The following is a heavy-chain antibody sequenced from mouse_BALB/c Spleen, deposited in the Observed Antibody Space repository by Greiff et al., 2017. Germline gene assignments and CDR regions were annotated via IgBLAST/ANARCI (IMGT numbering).Heavy chain of an antibody. CDR2: ISYSGST. D-gene: IGHD1-1*02. J-gene: IGHJ4*01. Sequence: EVQRVESGPGLVKPSQSLSLTCTVTGYSITSDYAWNWIRQFPGNKLEWMGYISYSGSTSYNPSLKSRISITRDTSKNQFFLQLNSVTTEDTATYYCARRYRGGNWGYYAMDYWGQGTSVTVSS. CDR1: GYSITSDYA. CDR3: ARRYRGGNWGYYAMDY. V-gene: IGHV3-2*02.